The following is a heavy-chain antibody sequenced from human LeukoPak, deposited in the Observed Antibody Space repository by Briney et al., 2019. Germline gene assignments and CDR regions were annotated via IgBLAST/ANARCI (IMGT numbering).Heavy chain of an antibody. J-gene: IGHJ4*02. D-gene: IGHD6-13*01. V-gene: IGHV3-23*01. Sequence: GGSLRLSCAASGVTLSSYAMSWARQAPGKGLEWVSGISSSGSGGNTYYADSVKGRFTISRDSSKNTLILHMNTLRAEDTAIYYCTRAGRSDSWYGVDDYWGQGTLVTVSS. CDR3: TRAGRSDSWYGVDDY. CDR2: ISSSGSGGNT. CDR1: GVTLSSYA.